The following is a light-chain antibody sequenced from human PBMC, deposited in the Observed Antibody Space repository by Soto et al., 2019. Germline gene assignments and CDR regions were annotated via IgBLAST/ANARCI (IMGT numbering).Light chain of an antibody. CDR3: QQYESVPPT. CDR2: GAS. CDR1: QTVSNTY. Sequence: EIVLTQSPGTLSLSPGERATLSCRASQTVSNTYLAWYQQKSGQAPKFLIYGASNRATGIPARFSGSGSGTYFTLTISRLEPEDFAVYYWQQYESVPPTFGGGTKVDI. V-gene: IGKV3-20*01. J-gene: IGKJ4*01.